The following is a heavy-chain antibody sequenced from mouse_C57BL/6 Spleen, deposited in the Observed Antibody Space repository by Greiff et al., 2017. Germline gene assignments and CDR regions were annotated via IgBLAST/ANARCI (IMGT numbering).Heavy chain of an antibody. CDR1: GYTFTDYY. CDR3: ARGDYGDDY. J-gene: IGHJ2*01. D-gene: IGHD2-4*01. CDR2: INPYNGGT. V-gene: IGHV1-19*01. Sequence: VQLKQSGPVLVKPGASVKMSCKASGYTFTDYYMNWVKQSHGKSLEWIGVINPYNGGTSYNQKFKGKATLTVDKSSSTAYMELNSLTSEDSAVYYCARGDYGDDYWGQGTTLTVSS.